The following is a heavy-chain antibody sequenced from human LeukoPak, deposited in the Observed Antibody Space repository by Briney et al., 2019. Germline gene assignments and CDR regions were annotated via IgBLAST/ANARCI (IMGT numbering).Heavy chain of an antibody. J-gene: IGHJ6*03. CDR2: IYYSGST. CDR1: GASISNIEDY. CDR3: ARERPELAAAGTVPALERWGYYYYYMDV. D-gene: IGHD6-13*01. V-gene: IGHV4-61*08. Sequence: SETLSLTCTVSGASISNIEDYWSWIRQPPGKGLEWIGYIYYSGSTNYNPSLKSRVTISIDTSKNQFSLKLSSVTAADTAVYYCARERPELAAAGTVPALERWGYYYYYMDVWGKGTTVTVSS.